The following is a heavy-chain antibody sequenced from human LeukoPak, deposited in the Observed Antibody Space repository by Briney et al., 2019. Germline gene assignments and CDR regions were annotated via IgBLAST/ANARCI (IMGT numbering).Heavy chain of an antibody. D-gene: IGHD3-22*01. J-gene: IGHJ4*02. CDR3: ARVVLPHYYDRSYYFDY. V-gene: IGHV3-48*03. CDR1: GFTFSSYE. CDR2: ISSSGSTI. Sequence: QPGGSLRLSCAASGFTFSSYEMNRVRQAPGKGLEWVSYISSSGSTIYYADSVKGRFTISRDNAKNSLYLQMNSLRAEDTAVYYCARVVLPHYYDRSYYFDYWGQGTLVTVSS.